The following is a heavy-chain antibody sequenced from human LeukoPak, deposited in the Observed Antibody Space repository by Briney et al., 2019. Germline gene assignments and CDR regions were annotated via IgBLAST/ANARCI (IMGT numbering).Heavy chain of an antibody. D-gene: IGHD4-17*01. V-gene: IGHV3-30*03. J-gene: IGHJ4*02. Sequence: GGSLRLSCAVSGFTFSNAWMNWVRQAPGKGLEWVAIIAYDGNNIYYADSVKGRFTISRDNSKNTLYLQMNSLRGDDTAVYYCVREIYGEQPNWGQGTLVTVSS. CDR3: VREIYGEQPN. CDR1: GFTFSNAW. CDR2: IAYDGNNI.